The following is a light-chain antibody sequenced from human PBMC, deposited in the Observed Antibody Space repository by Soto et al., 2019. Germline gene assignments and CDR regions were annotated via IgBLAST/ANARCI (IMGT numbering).Light chain of an antibody. CDR2: EVT. CDR1: SSDVGGYDY. V-gene: IGLV2-14*01. J-gene: IGLJ1*01. Sequence: QSVLTQPASVSGSPGQTIPISCTGTSSDVGGYDYVSWYQQHPDKAPRFMIYEVTNRPSGVSHRFSGSKSGNTASLTISGLQAEDEEDYYCSSYTTTSTYVFGTGTKLTVL. CDR3: SSYTTTSTYV.